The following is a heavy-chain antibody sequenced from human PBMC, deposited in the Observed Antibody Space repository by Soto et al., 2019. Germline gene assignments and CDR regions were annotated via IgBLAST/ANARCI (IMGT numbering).Heavy chain of an antibody. Sequence: SQTLSLTCAISGDSVSSNSAAWNWIRQSPSRGLEWLGRTYHRSKWYNDYAVSVKSRITINPDTSKNQFSLQLNSVTPEDTAVYYCAREARGPYFDWAYRASWFDPWGQGTLVTVSS. CDR1: GDSVSSNSAA. CDR2: TYHRSKWYN. V-gene: IGHV6-1*01. CDR3: AREARGPYFDWAYRASWFDP. D-gene: IGHD3-9*01. J-gene: IGHJ5*02.